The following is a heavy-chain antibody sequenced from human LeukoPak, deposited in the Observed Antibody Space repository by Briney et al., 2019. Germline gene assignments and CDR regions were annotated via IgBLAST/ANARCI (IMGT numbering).Heavy chain of an antibody. Sequence: SETLSLTCAVSGYSLSSGYYWGWIREPPGKGLEWIGSIYHSGSTYYNPSLESRVNISVDTSKNQFSLKLSSVTAADTAVYYCAGQERGEVATITPFDYWGQGTLVTVSS. J-gene: IGHJ4*02. CDR2: IYHSGST. D-gene: IGHD5-12*01. CDR1: GYSLSSGYY. V-gene: IGHV4-38-2*01. CDR3: AGQERGEVATITPFDY.